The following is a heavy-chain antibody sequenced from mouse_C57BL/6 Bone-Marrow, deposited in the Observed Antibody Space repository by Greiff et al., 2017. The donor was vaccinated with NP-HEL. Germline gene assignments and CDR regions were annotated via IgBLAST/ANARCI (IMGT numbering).Heavy chain of an antibody. D-gene: IGHD2-4*01. CDR1: GYTFTSYW. J-gene: IGHJ4*01. Sequence: QVQLKQSGAELVKPGASVKLSCKASGYTFTSYWMQWVKQRPGQGLEWIGEIDPSDSYTNYNQKFKGKATLTVDTSSSTAYMQLSSLTSEDSAVYYCAREGYYDYDPKYAMDYWGQGTSVTVSS. V-gene: IGHV1-50*01. CDR3: AREGYYDYDPKYAMDY. CDR2: IDPSDSYT.